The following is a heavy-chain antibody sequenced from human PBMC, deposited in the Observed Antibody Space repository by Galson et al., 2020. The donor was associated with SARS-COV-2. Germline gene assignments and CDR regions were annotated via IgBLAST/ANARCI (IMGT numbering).Heavy chain of an antibody. CDR3: VVEGGLGYCGDTSCFTFDH. D-gene: IGHD2-2*02. Sequence: GGSLRLSCSASGFTFSIYSMHWVRQGPGKGLEYVASISDNGVSTYYADSVKGRFTISRDNSKNTLYLQMSSLRAEDTAIYFCVVEGGLGYCGDTSCFTFDHWGQGTLVTVSS. V-gene: IGHV3-64D*06. CDR2: ISDNGVST. CDR1: GFTFSIYS. J-gene: IGHJ4*02.